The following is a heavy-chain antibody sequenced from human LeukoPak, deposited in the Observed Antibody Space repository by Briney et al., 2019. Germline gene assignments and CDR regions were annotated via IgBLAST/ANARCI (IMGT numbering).Heavy chain of an antibody. CDR1: GGTFSSYA. V-gene: IGHV1-69*05. Sequence: ASVKVSCKASGGTFSSYAISWVRQAPGQGLEWMGGIIPIFGTANYAQKFQGRVTITTDESTSTAYMELSSLRSEDTAVYYCAKNKGAAAIGLIFDSWGQGTLVTVSS. J-gene: IGHJ4*02. CDR2: IIPIFGTA. D-gene: IGHD6-13*01. CDR3: AKNKGAAAIGLIFDS.